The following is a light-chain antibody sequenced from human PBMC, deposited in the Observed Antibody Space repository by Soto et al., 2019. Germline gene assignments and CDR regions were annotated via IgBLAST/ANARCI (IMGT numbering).Light chain of an antibody. CDR2: SAS. CDR3: QQSHNTPLT. Sequence: DIQMTQSPSYLSASVGYRVTITCRASQRVGSYLNWYKQKQGKAPTRQIYSASELQSGVSSRFSGSGSGTDCTLTIRNLQPEDFAVDYFQQSHNTPLTFGQGNKV. CDR1: QRVGSY. J-gene: IGKJ1*01. V-gene: IGKV1-39*01.